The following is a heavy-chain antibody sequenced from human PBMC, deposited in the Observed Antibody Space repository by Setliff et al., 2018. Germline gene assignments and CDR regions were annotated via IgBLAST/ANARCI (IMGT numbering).Heavy chain of an antibody. CDR3: ARDFLIRGYSYGTDY. D-gene: IGHD5-18*01. J-gene: IGHJ4*02. CDR1: GFTFSSYA. CDR2: ISYDGSNK. Sequence: PGGSLRLSCAASGFTFSSYAMHWVRQAPGKGLEWVAVISYDGSNKYYADSVKGRFTISRDNSKNTLYLQMNSPRAEDTAVYYCARDFLIRGYSYGTDYWGQGTLVTVSS. V-gene: IGHV3-30-3*01.